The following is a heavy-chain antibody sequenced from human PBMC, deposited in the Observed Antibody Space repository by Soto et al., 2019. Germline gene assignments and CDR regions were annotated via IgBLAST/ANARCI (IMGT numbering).Heavy chain of an antibody. D-gene: IGHD1-1*01. CDR3: AREPATAKPEGVDF. Sequence: GASVKVSCKASGGTFSDYYIHWVRQAPGQGLEWMGWINPNSGGTKYAPKFQGGVTMTRDTSITTAYMELSRLRSGDTAVYYCAREPATAKPEGVDFWGQGTLVTVSS. CDR2: INPNSGGT. V-gene: IGHV1-2*02. CDR1: GGTFSDYY. J-gene: IGHJ4*02.